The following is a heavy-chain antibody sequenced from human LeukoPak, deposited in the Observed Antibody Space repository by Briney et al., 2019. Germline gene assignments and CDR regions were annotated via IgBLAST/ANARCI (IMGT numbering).Heavy chain of an antibody. V-gene: IGHV4-34*01. CDR3: AIVATGVVTRDY. CDR2: INHSGST. J-gene: IGHJ4*02. Sequence: SETLSLTCAVYGGSFSGYYWSWIRQPPGKGLEWIGEINHSGSTNYNPSLKSRVTISVDTSKNQFSLKLSSVTAADTAVYYCAIVATGVVTRDYWGQGTLVTVSS. D-gene: IGHD3-3*01. CDR1: GGSFSGYY.